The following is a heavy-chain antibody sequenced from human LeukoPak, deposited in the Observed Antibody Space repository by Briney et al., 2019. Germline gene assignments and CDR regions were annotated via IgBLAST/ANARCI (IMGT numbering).Heavy chain of an antibody. CDR2: ISGGGGST. V-gene: IGHV3-23*01. D-gene: IGHD3-3*01. Sequence: PGGSLRLSCAASGLTVTNAWMNWVRQAPGKGLEWVSGISGGGGSTYYADSVKGRFTISKDNSKNTLYLQMNSLKTEDTAVYYCTTDGAQTYYDFWTPDYWGQGTLVTVSS. CDR1: GLTVTNAW. J-gene: IGHJ4*02. CDR3: TTDGAQTYYDFWTPDY.